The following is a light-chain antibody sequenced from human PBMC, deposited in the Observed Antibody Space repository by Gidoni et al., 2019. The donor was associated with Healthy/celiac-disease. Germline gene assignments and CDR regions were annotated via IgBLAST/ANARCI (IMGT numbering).Light chain of an antibody. Sequence: IQLTQSPSSLSASVGDRVTITCRASQGISSYLAWYQQKPGKAPKLLIYAASTLQSGVPSRCSGSGSGTDFTLTISSRQPEDFATYYCQQLNSYPPTFGQGTKLEIK. CDR1: QGISSY. V-gene: IGKV1-9*01. J-gene: IGKJ2*01. CDR3: QQLNSYPPT. CDR2: AAS.